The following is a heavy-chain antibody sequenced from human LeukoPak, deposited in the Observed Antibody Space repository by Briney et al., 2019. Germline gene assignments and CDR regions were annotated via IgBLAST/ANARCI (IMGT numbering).Heavy chain of an antibody. CDR2: INHSGSP. V-gene: IGHV4-34*01. CDR3: ARGRRFGDLLYVYYFDY. D-gene: IGHD3-10*01. Sequence: PSETLSLTCAVYGGSLSDYYWNWIRQPPGRGLEWIGEINHSGSPNYNASLKSRVTTSVDTPKNQFSLKLSSVTAADTAVYYCARGRRFGDLLYVYYFDYWGQGTLVTVSS. CDR1: GGSLSDYY. J-gene: IGHJ4*02.